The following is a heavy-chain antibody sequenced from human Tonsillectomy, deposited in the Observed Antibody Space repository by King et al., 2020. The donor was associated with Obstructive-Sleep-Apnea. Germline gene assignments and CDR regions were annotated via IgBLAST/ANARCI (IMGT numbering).Heavy chain of an antibody. CDR3: AKDIRQQLAGLFDN. CDR1: GFTFDEYA. D-gene: IGHD6-13*01. Sequence: VQLVESGGGLEQPGRSLRLSCAASGFTFDEYAMHWVRQAPGKGLEWVSGISWNSGSKVYADSVKGRFTISRDNAKNSLYLQMNSLKAEDTAFYDCAKDIRQQLAGLFDNWGQGTLVTVSS. J-gene: IGHJ4*02. CDR2: ISWNSGSK. V-gene: IGHV3-9*01.